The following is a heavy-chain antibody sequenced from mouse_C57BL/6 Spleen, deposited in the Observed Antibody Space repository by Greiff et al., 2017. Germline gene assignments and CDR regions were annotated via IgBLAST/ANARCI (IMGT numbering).Heavy chain of an antibody. CDR2: INPNNGGT. CDR3: ARRALYSSYYFDY. CDR1: GYTFTDYN. Sequence: VHVKQSGPELVKPGASVKIPCKASGYTFTDYNMDWVKQSHGKSLEWIGDINPNNGGTIYNQKFKGKATLTVDKSSSTAYMELRSLTSEDTAVYYCARRALYSSYYFDYWGQGTTLTVSS. D-gene: IGHD1-1*01. V-gene: IGHV1-18*01. J-gene: IGHJ2*01.